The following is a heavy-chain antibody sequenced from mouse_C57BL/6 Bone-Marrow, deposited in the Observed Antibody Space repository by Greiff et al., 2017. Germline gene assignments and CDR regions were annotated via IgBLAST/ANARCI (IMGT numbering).Heavy chain of an antibody. CDR2: IHPNSGST. CDR3: AREGLRGFDY. J-gene: IGHJ2*01. V-gene: IGHV1-64*01. CDR1: GYTFTSYW. D-gene: IGHD2-4*01. Sequence: VQLQQSGAELVKPGASVKLSCKASGYTFTSYWMHWVKQRPGQGLEWIGMIHPNSGSTNYNEKFKSKATLTVDKSSSTAYMQLSSLTSEDSAVYYCAREGLRGFDYWGQGTTLTVSS.